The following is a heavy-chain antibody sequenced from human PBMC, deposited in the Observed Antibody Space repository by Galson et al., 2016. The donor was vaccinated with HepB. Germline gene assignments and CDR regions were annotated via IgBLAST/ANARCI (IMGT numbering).Heavy chain of an antibody. CDR1: GFTFGDYA. Sequence: SLRLSCAASGFTFGDYAMHWVRQGPGKGLEWVSGISTNSGRKAYADSVKGRFTISRDNAKNSLYLQMNSLRNEDTALYYCVKEMSDVLAFLEGRQSGDLGAFNIWGQGTVVTASS. J-gene: IGHJ3*02. CDR2: ISTNSGRK. D-gene: IGHD3-3*02. CDR3: VKEMSDVLAFLEGRQSGDLGAFNI. V-gene: IGHV3-9*01.